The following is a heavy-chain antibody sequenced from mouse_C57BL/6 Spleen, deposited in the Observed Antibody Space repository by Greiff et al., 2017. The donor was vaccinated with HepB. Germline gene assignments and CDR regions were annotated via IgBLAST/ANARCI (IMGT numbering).Heavy chain of an antibody. CDR1: GFSLTSYG. V-gene: IGHV2-3*01. Sequence: QVLLVQSGPGLVAPSQTLSITCTVSGFSLTSYGVSWVRQPPGKGLEWLGGIWGDGGTNYHSALISRLSISNDNSTSNVFFKLISLQTDDTAAYYCASKRGDSYYFDYWGQGTPLTVSS. CDR3: ASKRGDSYYFDY. CDR2: IWGDGGT. J-gene: IGHJ2*01.